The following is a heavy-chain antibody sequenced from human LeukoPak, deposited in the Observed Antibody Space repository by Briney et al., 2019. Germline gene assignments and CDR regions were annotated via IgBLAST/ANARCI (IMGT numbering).Heavy chain of an antibody. CDR1: GGSISGYY. CDR2: IYYSGST. J-gene: IGHJ4*02. V-gene: IGHV4-59*08. D-gene: IGHD6-13*01. Sequence: PSETLSLTCNVSGGSISGYYWSWIRQPPGKGLEWSGYIYYSGSTNYNPSLKSRVTISVDTSKNQFSLKLSSVTAADTAVYYCARHGGSSWYREWDFWGQGTLVTVSS. CDR3: ARHGGSSWYREWDF.